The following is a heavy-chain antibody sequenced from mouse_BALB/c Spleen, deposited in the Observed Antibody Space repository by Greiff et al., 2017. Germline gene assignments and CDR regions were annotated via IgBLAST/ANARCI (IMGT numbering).Heavy chain of an antibody. CDR3: ARDTGGMDY. V-gene: IGHV5-4*02. CDR2: ISDGGSYT. CDR1: GFTFSDYY. J-gene: IGHJ4*01. Sequence: EVMLVESGGGLVKPGGFLKLSCAASGFTFSDYYMYWVRQTPEKRLEWVATISDGGSYTYYPDSVKGRFTISRDNAKNNLYLQMSSLKSEDTAMYCCARDTGGMDYWGQGTSVTVSS.